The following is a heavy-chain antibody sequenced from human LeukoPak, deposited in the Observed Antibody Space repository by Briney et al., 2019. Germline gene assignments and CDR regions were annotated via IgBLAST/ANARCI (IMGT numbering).Heavy chain of an antibody. CDR3: ARFNGWYRPFDS. V-gene: IGHV3-33*01. Sequence: GRSLRLSCAASGFTFSSYGMHWVRQAPGKGLEWVAVIWYDGSNKYYADSVKGRFTISRDNAKNSLYLQMNSLRAEDTAVYYCARFNGWYRPFDSWGQGILVTVSS. CDR2: IWYDGSNK. D-gene: IGHD6-19*01. CDR1: GFTFSSYG. J-gene: IGHJ4*02.